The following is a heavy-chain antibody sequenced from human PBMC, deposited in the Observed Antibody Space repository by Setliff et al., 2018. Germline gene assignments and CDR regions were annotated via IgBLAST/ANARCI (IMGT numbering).Heavy chain of an antibody. V-gene: IGHV4-61*02. D-gene: IGHD1-1*01. CDR1: GDSISSGSYH. CDR2: IHPSGST. J-gene: IGHJ5*02. CDR3: ARTTGSTHNLLDP. Sequence: PSETLSLTCTVSGDSISSGSYHWSWIRKPAGKGLEWIGRIHPSGSTNYNPSLKSRVTISVDTSKNQFSLKVSSVTAADTAGYYCARTTGSTHNLLDPWGPGTLVTVS.